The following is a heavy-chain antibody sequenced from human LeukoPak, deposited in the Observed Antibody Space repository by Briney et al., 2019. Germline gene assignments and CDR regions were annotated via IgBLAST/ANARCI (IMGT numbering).Heavy chain of an antibody. J-gene: IGHJ4*02. CDR1: GFTFSSYA. D-gene: IGHD6-6*01. Sequence: PGGSLRLSRAASGFTFSSYAMSWVRQAPGKGLEWVSAISGSGGSTYYADSVKGRFTISRDNSKNTLYLQMNSLRAEDTAVYYCAKPGKIAARPSQVDYWGQGTLVTVSS. CDR2: ISGSGGST. V-gene: IGHV3-23*01. CDR3: AKPGKIAARPSQVDY.